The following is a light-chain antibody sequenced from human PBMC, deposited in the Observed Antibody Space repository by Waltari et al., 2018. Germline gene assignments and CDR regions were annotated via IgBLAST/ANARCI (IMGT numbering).Light chain of an antibody. CDR2: DDS. Sequence: SYVLTQPPSVSVAPGQTARIPGEGNNIGSKSIHWYQQKPGQAPVLVVYDDSDRPSGIPERFSGSNSENTATLTISRVEAGDEADFYCQVWDGNNDHPWVFGGGTKLTVL. CDR1: NIGSKS. J-gene: IGLJ3*02. CDR3: QVWDGNNDHPWV. V-gene: IGLV3-21*02.